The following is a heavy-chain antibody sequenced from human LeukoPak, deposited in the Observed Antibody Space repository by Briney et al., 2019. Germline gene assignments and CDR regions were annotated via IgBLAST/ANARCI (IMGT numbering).Heavy chain of an antibody. CDR1: GFTVSSNY. Sequence: GGSLRLSCAASGFTVSSNYMSWVRQAPGKGLEWVSVIYSGGSTYYADSVKGRFTISRDNSKNTLYLQMNSLRAEDTAVYYCARGGSITLVRGASARPFDYWGQGTVVTVSS. CDR2: IYSGGST. V-gene: IGHV3-53*01. D-gene: IGHD3-10*01. J-gene: IGHJ4*02. CDR3: ARGGSITLVRGASARPFDY.